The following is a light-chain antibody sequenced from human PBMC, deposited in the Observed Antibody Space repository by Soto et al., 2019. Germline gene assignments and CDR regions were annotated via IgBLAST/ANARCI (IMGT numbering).Light chain of an antibody. CDR1: EDVSDY. J-gene: IGKJ4*02. CDR3: QLYKNVILP. CDR2: DAS. V-gene: IGKV1-33*01. Sequence: DIKMTQSPSSLSASVGDSVTLTCQASEDVSDYVNWYQQKPGRAPKLLIYDASKLETGVPSRFSGSGSGTDFSFTIRDLQPEDFATYYCQLYKNVILPFGGGPRVDI.